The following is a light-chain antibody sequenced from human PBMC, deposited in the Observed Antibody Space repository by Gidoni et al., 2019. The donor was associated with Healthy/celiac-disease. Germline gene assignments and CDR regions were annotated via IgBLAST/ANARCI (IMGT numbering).Light chain of an antibody. V-gene: IGKV1-39*01. CDR3: QQSYSTTWT. Sequence: DIQMTQSPSSLSASVGDRVTITCRASQSISSYLNWYQQKPGKAPKLLIYAASSLQSGVPSRFSGSGSGTDFTLTISSLQPEDFATYYCQQSYSTTWTLXXXTKVEIK. CDR2: AAS. J-gene: IGKJ1*01. CDR1: QSISSY.